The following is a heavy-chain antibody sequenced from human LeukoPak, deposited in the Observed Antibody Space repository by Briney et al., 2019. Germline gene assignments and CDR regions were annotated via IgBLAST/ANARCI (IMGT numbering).Heavy chain of an antibody. J-gene: IGHJ4*02. D-gene: IGHD4-23*01. CDR1: GFIFSSYW. Sequence: GGSLRLSCAASGFIFSSYWMSWVRQAPGKGLEWVANIKQDGSEKYYVDSVKGRFTISRDNAKNSLYLQMNSLKTEDTAVYYCTTQVVTGYWGQGTLVTVSS. V-gene: IGHV3-7*05. CDR3: TTQVVTGY. CDR2: IKQDGSEK.